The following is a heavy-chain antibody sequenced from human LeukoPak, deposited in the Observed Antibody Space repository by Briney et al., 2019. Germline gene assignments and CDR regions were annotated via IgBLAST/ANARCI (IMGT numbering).Heavy chain of an antibody. J-gene: IGHJ3*02. V-gene: IGHV3-53*01. Sequence: GGSLRLSCAASGFTVSSNYMSWVRQAPGKGLEWVSIIYSGGSTLYADSVKGRLIISRDNSRNTLYLQMDSLRAEDTAVYYCAGTYYVSGRAAFDIWGQGTMVTVSS. CDR2: IYSGGST. D-gene: IGHD3-10*01. CDR1: GFTVSSNY. CDR3: AGTYYVSGRAAFDI.